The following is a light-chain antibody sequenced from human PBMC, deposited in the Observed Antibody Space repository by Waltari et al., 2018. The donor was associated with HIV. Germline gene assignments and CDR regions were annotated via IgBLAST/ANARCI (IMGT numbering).Light chain of an antibody. CDR2: SNI. Sequence: QSVLTQPPPASGTPGQRVTISFSGLSSNLGSNTVTWYQQLPGTAPKLLIYSNIQRPSGVPDRFSGSMSGTSASLAISCLQSDDEADYYCAAWDDSLNGLWVFGGGTKLTVL. J-gene: IGLJ3*02. V-gene: IGLV1-44*01. CDR1: SSNLGSNT. CDR3: AAWDDSLNGLWV.